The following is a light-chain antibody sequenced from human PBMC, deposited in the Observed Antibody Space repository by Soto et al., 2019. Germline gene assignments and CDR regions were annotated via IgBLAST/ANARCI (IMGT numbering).Light chain of an antibody. CDR3: QQYGGSPSIT. Sequence: EIVLTQSPDTLSLSPGERATLSCRASQSVTYDQLAWYRQTPGQAPRLLIYDASGRATGIPDRFSGSGSGTDSTLTISRLEPEDSAVYYCQQYGGSPSITFGQGTRLEIK. J-gene: IGKJ5*01. CDR2: DAS. V-gene: IGKV3-20*01. CDR1: QSVTYDQ.